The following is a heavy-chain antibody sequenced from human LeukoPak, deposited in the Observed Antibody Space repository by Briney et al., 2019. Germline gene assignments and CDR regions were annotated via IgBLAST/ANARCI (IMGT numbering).Heavy chain of an antibody. CDR1: GGSISSSSYY. Sequence: SETLSLTCTVSGGSISSSSYYWGWIRQPPGKGLEWIGYIYYSGSTNYNPSLKSRVTISVDTSKNQFSLKLSSVTAADTAVYYCARIDPDYYGSGSYVHWGQGTLVTVSS. CDR2: IYYSGST. J-gene: IGHJ4*02. CDR3: ARIDPDYYGSGSYVH. V-gene: IGHV4-61*05. D-gene: IGHD3-10*01.